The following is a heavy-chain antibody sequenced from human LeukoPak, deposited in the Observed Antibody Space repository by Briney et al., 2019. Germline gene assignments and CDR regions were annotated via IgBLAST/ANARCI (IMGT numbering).Heavy chain of an antibody. D-gene: IGHD3-10*01. J-gene: IGHJ4*02. CDR3: ARGRITMVRGVNIGYYFDY. V-gene: IGHV4-34*01. Sequence: SETLSLTCAVYGGSFSGYYWSWIRQPPGKGLEWIGEINHSGSTNYNPPLKSRVTISVDTSKNQFSLKLSSVTAADTAVYYCARGRITMVRGVNIGYYFDYWGQGTLVTVSS. CDR2: INHSGST. CDR1: GGSFSGYY.